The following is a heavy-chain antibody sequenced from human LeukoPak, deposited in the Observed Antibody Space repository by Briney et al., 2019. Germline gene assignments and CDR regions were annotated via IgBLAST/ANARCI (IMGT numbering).Heavy chain of an antibody. J-gene: IGHJ4*02. CDR2: IXXSXXTI. CDR1: VFTFSTXX. Sequence: GGSLXLSCXASVFTFSTXXXXXXRXAPXKGXECVXXIXXSXXTIXXXXSVXXXFTXXXXXAENSVYLQMNSLRAEDTAVYYCLRVETYAYYDSWGQGTLVTVSS. D-gene: IGHD4-23*01. V-gene: IGHV3-48*01. CDR3: LRVETYAYYDS.